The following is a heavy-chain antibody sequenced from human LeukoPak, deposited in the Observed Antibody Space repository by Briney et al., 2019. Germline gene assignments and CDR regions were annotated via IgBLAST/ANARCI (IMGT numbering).Heavy chain of an antibody. V-gene: IGHV4-59*01. CDR1: GGSTSSYY. Sequence: PSETLSLTCTVSGGSTSSYYWSWIRPPPGKGLEWIGYIYYSGSTNYNPSLKSRVTISVDTSKNQFSLKLSSVTAADTAVYYCARDIPFDYWGQGTLVTVSS. CDR2: IYYSGST. CDR3: ARDIPFDY. J-gene: IGHJ4*02.